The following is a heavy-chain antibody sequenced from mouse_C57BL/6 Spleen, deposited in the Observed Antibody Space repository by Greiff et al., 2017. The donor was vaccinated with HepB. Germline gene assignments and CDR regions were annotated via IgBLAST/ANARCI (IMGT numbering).Heavy chain of an antibody. Sequence: EVQVVESGGGLVKPGGSLKLSCAASGFTFSDYGMHWVRQAPEKGLEWVAYISSGSSTIYYADTVKGRFTISRDNAKNTLFLQMTSLRSEDTAMYYCARAYYGSRTWFAYWGQGTLVTVSA. D-gene: IGHD1-1*01. CDR3: ARAYYGSRTWFAY. V-gene: IGHV5-17*01. CDR1: GFTFSDYG. CDR2: ISSGSSTI. J-gene: IGHJ3*01.